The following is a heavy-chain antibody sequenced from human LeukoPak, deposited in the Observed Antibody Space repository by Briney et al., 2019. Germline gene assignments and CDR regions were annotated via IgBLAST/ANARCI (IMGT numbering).Heavy chain of an antibody. CDR2: ISAYNGNT. J-gene: IGHJ4*02. V-gene: IGHV1-18*01. CDR1: GYTFTSYG. D-gene: IGHD5-24*01. CDR3: ARQGLDGYNFFDY. Sequence: AAVKVSCKASGYTFTSYGISWVRQAPGQGREWMGWISAYNGNTNYAQKLQGRVVMTTDTSTSTAYMELRSLGSDDTAVYYCARQGLDGYNFFDYWGQGTLVTVSS.